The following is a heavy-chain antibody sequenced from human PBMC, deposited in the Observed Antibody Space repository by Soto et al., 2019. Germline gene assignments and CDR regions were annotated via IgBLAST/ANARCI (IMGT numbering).Heavy chain of an antibody. Sequence: EVQLLDSGGGLVKPGGSLGLPFAASGITFSGYALTWVRPAPGKGLGGGSAISGGGDATFYADSVKGRFTISRDNSKNTLYLQMNTLRAEDTAVYYCARKVSGSTGRPDLWYFDLWGRGTLVTVSS. D-gene: IGHD3-10*01. CDR3: ARKVSGSTGRPDLWYFDL. CDR1: GITFSGYA. J-gene: IGHJ2*01. V-gene: IGHV3-23*01. CDR2: ISGGGDAT.